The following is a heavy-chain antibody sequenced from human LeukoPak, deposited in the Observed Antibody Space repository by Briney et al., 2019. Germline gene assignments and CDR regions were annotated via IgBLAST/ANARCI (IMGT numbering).Heavy chain of an antibody. CDR3: ARGGGYCSSTSCYYYYGMDV. CDR1: GYTFTSYD. V-gene: IGHV1-8*01. CDR2: MNPNSGNT. Sequence: ASVKVSCKASGYTFTSYDINWVRQATGQGLEWMGWMNPNSGNTGYAQKFQGRVTMTRNTSISTAYMELSSLRSEDTAVYYCARGGGYCSSTSCYYYYGMDVWAKGPRSPSP. D-gene: IGHD2-2*01. J-gene: IGHJ6*02.